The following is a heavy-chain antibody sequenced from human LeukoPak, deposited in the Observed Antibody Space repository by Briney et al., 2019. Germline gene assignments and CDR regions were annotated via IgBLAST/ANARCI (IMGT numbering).Heavy chain of an antibody. CDR3: ARRVLTWAFDI. CDR2: IYYSGST. CDR1: GGSINSGTHY. V-gene: IGHV4-39*07. Sequence: EPSETLSLTCTVSGGSINSGTHYWGWIRQPPGKGLEWIGSIYYSGSTYYNPSLKSRVTISIDTSKNQFSLNLSSVTAADTAVYYCARRVLTWAFDIWGQGTMVTVSS. J-gene: IGHJ3*02.